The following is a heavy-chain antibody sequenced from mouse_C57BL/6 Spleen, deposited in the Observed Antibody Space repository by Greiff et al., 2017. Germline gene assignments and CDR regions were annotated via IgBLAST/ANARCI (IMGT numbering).Heavy chain of an antibody. CDR2: IDPSDSYT. V-gene: IGHV1-50*01. CDR3: ARRDMVSGFAY. D-gene: IGHD2-2*01. Sequence: QVQLQQPGAELVKPGASVKLSCKASGYTFTSYWMQWVKQRPGQGLEWIGEIDPSDSYTNYNQKFKGKATLTVDTSSSTAYMQLSSLTSEDSAVYYCARRDMVSGFAYWGQGTLVTVSA. CDR1: GYTFTSYW. J-gene: IGHJ3*01.